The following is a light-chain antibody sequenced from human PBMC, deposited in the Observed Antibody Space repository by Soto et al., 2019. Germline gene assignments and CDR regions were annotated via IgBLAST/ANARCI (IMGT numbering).Light chain of an antibody. Sequence: QSVLTQPASVSGSPGQSITISCTGASSDLGDYNYVSWYQQHPGKAPKLMIYDVSSRPSGVSDRFSGSKSGNTASLTISGLQAEDEADYYCTSYTTTGTHVFAPGTKVTVL. J-gene: IGLJ1*01. V-gene: IGLV2-14*03. CDR3: TSYTTTGTHV. CDR1: SSDLGDYNY. CDR2: DVS.